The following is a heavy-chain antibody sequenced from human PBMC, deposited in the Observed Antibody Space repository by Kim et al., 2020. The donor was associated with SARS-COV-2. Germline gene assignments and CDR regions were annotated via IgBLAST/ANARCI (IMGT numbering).Heavy chain of an antibody. J-gene: IGHJ4*02. CDR3: TDAAPRGYLDQ. CDR1: RFTFSSFA. Sequence: GGSLRLSCAASRFTFSSFAMHWVRQAPGKGLEWVSVISSDGGITYYAYAVEGLFTICRDNSNTSLLLQMNILTGDATAVYCFTDAAPRGYLDQWSQGT. V-gene: IGHV3-30-3*01. CDR2: ISSDGGIT. D-gene: IGHD3-10*01.